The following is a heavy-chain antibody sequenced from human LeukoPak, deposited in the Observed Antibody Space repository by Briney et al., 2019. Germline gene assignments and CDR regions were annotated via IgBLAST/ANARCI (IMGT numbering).Heavy chain of an antibody. J-gene: IGHJ5*02. CDR1: GGSISSYY. CDR3: ARLGHYDILTGFSNWFDP. Sequence: SETLSLTCTVSGGSISSYYWSWIRQPPGKGLEWIGYIYTSGSTNYNPFLKSRVTISVDTSKNQFSLKLSSVTAADTAVYYCARLGHYDILTGFSNWFDPWGQGTLVTVS. V-gene: IGHV4-4*09. D-gene: IGHD3-9*01. CDR2: IYTSGST.